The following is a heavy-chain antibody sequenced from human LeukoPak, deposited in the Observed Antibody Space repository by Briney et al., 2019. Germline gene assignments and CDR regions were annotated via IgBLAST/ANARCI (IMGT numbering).Heavy chain of an antibody. D-gene: IGHD3-9*01. CDR3: AKDMYYDILTGFGLNDY. CDR2: INWNGGST. CDR1: GFTFDDYG. J-gene: IGHJ4*02. V-gene: IGHV3-20*04. Sequence: GGSLRLSCAASGFTFDDYGMSWVRQAPGKGLEWVSGINWNGGSTGYADSVKGRFTISRDNSKNTLYLQMNSLRAEDTAVYYCAKDMYYDILTGFGLNDYWGQGTLVTVSS.